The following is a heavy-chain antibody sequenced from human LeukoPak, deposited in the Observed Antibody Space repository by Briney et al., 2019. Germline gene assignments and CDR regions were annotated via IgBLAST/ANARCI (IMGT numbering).Heavy chain of an antibody. D-gene: IGHD5-18*01. CDR1: GGTFSSYA. V-gene: IGHV1-69*05. CDR2: IIPIFGTA. J-gene: IGHJ4*02. CDR3: ASTRYSYGYPPDY. Sequence: SVKVSCKASGGTFSSYAISWVRQAPGQGLEWMGGIIPIFGTANYAQKLQGRVTMTTDTSTSTAYMELRSLRSDDTAVYYCASTRYSYGYPPDYWGQGTLVTVSS.